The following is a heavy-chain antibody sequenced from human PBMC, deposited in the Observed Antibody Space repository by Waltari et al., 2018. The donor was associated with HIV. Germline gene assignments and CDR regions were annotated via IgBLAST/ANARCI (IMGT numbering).Heavy chain of an antibody. D-gene: IGHD2-21*02. CDR3: AKSDCTELVRGQKAFDV. CDR2: TAYFFGV. Sequence: QAQLVQSGAEMKKPGSSVTVSCQASGGAFATFVFTLVRQAPGPGLVWLGGTAYFFGVIFAEDLNRRVTIRSNPSTRTVFLELGVLRPDDTDVYVCAKSDCTELVRGQKAFDVWGQGT. CDR1: GGAFATFV. V-gene: IGHV1-69*19. J-gene: IGHJ3*01.